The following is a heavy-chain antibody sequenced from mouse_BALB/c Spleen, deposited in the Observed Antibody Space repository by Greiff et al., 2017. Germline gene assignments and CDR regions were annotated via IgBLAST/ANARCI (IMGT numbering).Heavy chain of an antibody. CDR1: GYTFTSYT. V-gene: IGHV1-4*02. J-gene: IGHJ2*01. Sequence: VQLQQSAAELARPGASVKMSCKASGYTFTSYTMHWVKQRPGQGLEWIGYINPSSGYTEYNQKFKDKTTLTADKSSSTAYMQLSSLTSEDSAVYYCARSGPFDYWGQGTTLTVSS. D-gene: IGHD3-1*01. CDR3: ARSGPFDY. CDR2: INPSSGYT.